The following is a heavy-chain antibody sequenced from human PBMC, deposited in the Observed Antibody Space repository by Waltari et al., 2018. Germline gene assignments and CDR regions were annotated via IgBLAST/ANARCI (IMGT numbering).Heavy chain of an antibody. Sequence: EVQLVESGGDLVQPGGYLQLTWAASGLIISDVAIHWVRPASGKGPEWVGRIRSRFKGDATAYGESVQGRFTISRDDSKNTVYLEMNSLKTDDTAVYYCIRPFEMGIDWGQGTLVTVSS. V-gene: IGHV3-73*01. CDR1: GLIISDVA. D-gene: IGHD7-27*01. CDR3: IRPFEMGID. J-gene: IGHJ4*02. CDR2: IRSRFKGDAT.